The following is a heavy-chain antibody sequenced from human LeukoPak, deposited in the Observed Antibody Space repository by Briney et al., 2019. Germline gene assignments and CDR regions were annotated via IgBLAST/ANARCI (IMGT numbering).Heavy chain of an antibody. CDR3: ARVREAALDY. V-gene: IGHV1-8*01. Sequence: ASVKVSCKASGYTFPSYDINWVRQATGQGLEWMGWMNPNSGNTGYAQKFQGRVTMTRNTSTSAAYKELSSLRSEDTAVYYCARVREAALDYWGRGTLVSVSS. CDR1: GYTFPSYD. D-gene: IGHD6-13*01. CDR2: MNPNSGNT. J-gene: IGHJ4*02.